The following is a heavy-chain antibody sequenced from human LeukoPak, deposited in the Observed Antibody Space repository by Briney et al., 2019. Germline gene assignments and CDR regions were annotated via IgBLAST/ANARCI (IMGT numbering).Heavy chain of an antibody. CDR3: ARGGGLDV. CDR1: GFTFSSYW. CDR2: INHNGNVN. Sequence: GGSLRLSCAASGFTFSSYWMSWVRQAPGKGLEWVASINHNGNVNYYVDSVKGRFTISRDNAKNSLYLQMSNSRAEDTAVYFCARGGGLDVWGQGATVTVSS. V-gene: IGHV3-7*03. J-gene: IGHJ6*02. D-gene: IGHD3-16*01.